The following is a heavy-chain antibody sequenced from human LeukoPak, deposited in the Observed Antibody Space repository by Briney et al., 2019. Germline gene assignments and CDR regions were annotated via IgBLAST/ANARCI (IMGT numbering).Heavy chain of an antibody. CDR3: ARGRIVVVPAATTGFDY. CDR2: IYYSGST. CDR1: GGSISSGDYY. V-gene: IGHV4-30-4*08. D-gene: IGHD2-2*01. Sequence: SETLSLTCTVSGGSISSGDYYWSWIRQPPGKGLEWIGYIYYSGSTYYNPSLKSRVTISVDTSKNQFSLKLSSVTAADTAVYYCARGRIVVVPAATTGFDYWGQGTLVTVSS. J-gene: IGHJ4*02.